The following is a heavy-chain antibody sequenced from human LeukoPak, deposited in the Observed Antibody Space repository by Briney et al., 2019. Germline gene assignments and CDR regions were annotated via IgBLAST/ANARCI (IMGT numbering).Heavy chain of an antibody. D-gene: IGHD5-12*01. CDR3: ARESAYDSSLDY. V-gene: IGHV4-4*07. J-gene: IGHJ4*02. CDR1: GGPISSYY. Sequence: SETLSLTCTVSGGPISSYYWNWIRQPAGKGLEWIGHIYSSGTTNYSPSLKSRVTIPVDKSKNHFSLKLSSVTAADTGVYYCARESAYDSSLDYWGQGTLVTVSS. CDR2: IYSSGTT.